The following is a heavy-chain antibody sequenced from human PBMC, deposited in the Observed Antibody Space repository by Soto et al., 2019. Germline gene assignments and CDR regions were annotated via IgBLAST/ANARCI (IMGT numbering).Heavy chain of an antibody. Sequence: VKVASKASGGPLYTYTFVWVRQAPGQGLEWMGSITPIYPTTNYAEKFQCRLTVTADGSTNTAYMELNSLTSEDTAVYYRARIARYSFPTSDDLDSCGQRTLVTVSS. CDR2: ITPIYPTT. V-gene: IGHV1-69*15. J-gene: IGHJ4*02. CDR1: GGPLYTYT. CDR3: ARIARYSFPTSDDLDS. D-gene: IGHD5-18*01.